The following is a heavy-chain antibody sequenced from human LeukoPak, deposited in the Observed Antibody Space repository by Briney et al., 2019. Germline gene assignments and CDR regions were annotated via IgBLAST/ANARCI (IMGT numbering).Heavy chain of an antibody. Sequence: ASVKVSCKASGYTFTDYYMHWVRQAPGQGLEWMGWINPNSGGTKYAQKFQGRVTMTRDTSINTAYMELSRLTYDDTAVYYCAGLPRDNWNEPLDYWGQGTLVTVPS. CDR3: AGLPRDNWNEPLDY. CDR2: INPNSGGT. CDR1: GYTFTDYY. D-gene: IGHD1-20*01. J-gene: IGHJ4*02. V-gene: IGHV1-2*02.